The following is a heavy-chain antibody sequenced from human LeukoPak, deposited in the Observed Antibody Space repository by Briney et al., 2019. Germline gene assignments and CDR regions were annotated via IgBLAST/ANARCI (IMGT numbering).Heavy chain of an antibody. V-gene: IGHV3-7*01. D-gene: IGHD5-12*01. CDR2: IKQDGSEK. J-gene: IGHJ3*02. Sequence: PGGSLRLSCAASGFTFSSYWMSWVRQAPGKGLEWVANIKQDGSEKYYVDSVKGRFTISRDNAMNSLYLQMNSLRAEDTAVYYCARDVATDAFDIWGQGTMVTVSS. CDR3: ARDVATDAFDI. CDR1: GFTFSSYW.